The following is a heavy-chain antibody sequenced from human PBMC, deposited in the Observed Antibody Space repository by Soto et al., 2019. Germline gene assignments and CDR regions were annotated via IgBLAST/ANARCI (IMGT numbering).Heavy chain of an antibody. V-gene: IGHV3-53*01. CDR1: GFTVSSNY. Sequence: QPGGSLRLSCAASGFTVSSNYMSWVRQAPGKGLEWVSIIYSDGSTYYADSVKGRFTISRDNSKNTLYLQMNSLRAEDTAVYYCARGLPNSSGSPRDLFYLGYWGQGTLVTVSS. CDR3: ARGLPNSSGSPRDLFYLGY. D-gene: IGHD3-22*01. CDR2: IYSDGST. J-gene: IGHJ4*02.